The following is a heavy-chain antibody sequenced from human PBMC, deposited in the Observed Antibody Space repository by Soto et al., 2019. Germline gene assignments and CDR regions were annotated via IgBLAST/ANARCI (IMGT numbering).Heavy chain of an antibody. J-gene: IGHJ4*02. CDR3: AHRPRGFTYFFDY. Sequence: QITLNEAGPTLVKPTQPLTLTCTFFGFSLSTRGVGVGWIRQPPGKALEWLALLYWDDDERYSPSLMSQLTITKDTSKSQVLLTMTTMDPVDTATFYCAHRPRGFTYFFDYWGQGTLVTVSS. V-gene: IGHV2-5*02. CDR2: LYWDDDE. CDR1: GFSLSTRGVG.